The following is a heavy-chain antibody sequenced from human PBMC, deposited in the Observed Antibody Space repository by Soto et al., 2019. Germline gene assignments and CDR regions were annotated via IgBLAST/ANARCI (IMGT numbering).Heavy chain of an antibody. V-gene: IGHV3-21*01. CDR3: ARGLPYYDILTGYYGY. CDR1: GFTFSSYS. J-gene: IGHJ4*02. CDR2: ISSSSSYI. Sequence: GGSLRLSCAASGFTFSSYSMNWVRQAPGKGLEWVSSISSSSSYIYYADSVKGRFTISRDNAKNSLYLQMNSLRAEDTAVYYWARGLPYYDILTGYYGYWGQGTLVTVSS. D-gene: IGHD3-9*01.